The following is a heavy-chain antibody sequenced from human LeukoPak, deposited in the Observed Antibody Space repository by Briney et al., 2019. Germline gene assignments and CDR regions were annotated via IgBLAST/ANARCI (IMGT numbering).Heavy chain of an antibody. V-gene: IGHV4-59*01. J-gene: IGHJ4*02. Sequence: SETLSLTCTVSGASIRSSFWNWIRQPPGRGLEWIGYLYMRGTTNYNPSLKSRVTISADTSENQFSLKVSSVTAADTAVYYCTRNRGYYVNDYWGQGILVTVSS. CDR2: LYMRGTT. D-gene: IGHD1-26*01. CDR1: GASIRSSF. CDR3: TRNRGYYVNDY.